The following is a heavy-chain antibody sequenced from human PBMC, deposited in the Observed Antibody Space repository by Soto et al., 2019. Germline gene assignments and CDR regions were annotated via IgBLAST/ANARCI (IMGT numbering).Heavy chain of an antibody. D-gene: IGHD2-15*01. CDR3: ARAHAPTLPFVY. V-gene: IGHV4-59*01. Sequence: SETLSLTCTVSGGSIRNVYWSWIRQAPGKGLEWIGFIFHSGNAKYNPSLKSRVTISVDTSKNQFSLSMDSVTAADTAVYFCARAHAPTLPFVYWGQGTLVTVSS. CDR2: IFHSGNA. J-gene: IGHJ4*01. CDR1: GGSIRNVY.